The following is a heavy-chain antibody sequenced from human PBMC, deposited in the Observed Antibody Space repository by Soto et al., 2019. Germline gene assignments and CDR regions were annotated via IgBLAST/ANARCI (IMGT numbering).Heavy chain of an antibody. CDR3: AKGGYVNIVATTLDYYYMDV. V-gene: IGHV3-23*01. J-gene: IGHJ6*03. D-gene: IGHD5-12*01. CDR2: ISGSGGST. Sequence: GGSLRLSCAASGFTFSSYAMSWVRQAPGKGLEWVSAISGSGGSTYYADSVKGRFTISRDNSKNTLYLQMNSLRAEDTAVYYCAKGGYVNIVATTLDYYYMDVWGKGTTVTVSS. CDR1: GFTFSSYA.